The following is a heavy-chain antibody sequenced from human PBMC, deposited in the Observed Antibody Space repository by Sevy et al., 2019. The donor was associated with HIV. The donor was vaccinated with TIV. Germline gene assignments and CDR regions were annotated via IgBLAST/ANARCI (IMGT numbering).Heavy chain of an antibody. V-gene: IGHV3-30*04. CDR3: ACDWPSGVINPVYDYGIDV. CDR1: GFTFSIYA. D-gene: IGHD2-21*01. CDR2: ISYDGGNI. Sequence: GGSLRLSCAASGFTFSIYAIHWVRQAPGKGLEWVTVISYDGGNIYYADSVKGRFTVSRDNSKDTVYLQMNSLRPKDTAVDYCACDWPSGVINPVYDYGIDVWGQGTTVTVSS. J-gene: IGHJ6*02.